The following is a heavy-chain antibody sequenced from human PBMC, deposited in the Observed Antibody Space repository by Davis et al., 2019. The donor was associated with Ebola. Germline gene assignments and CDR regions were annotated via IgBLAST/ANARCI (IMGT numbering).Heavy chain of an antibody. CDR2: ISGSGDIT. J-gene: IGHJ6*02. CDR3: GKGISYPRFGYYSYYYCMDV. Sequence: GESLKISCAASGFTISTYAMTWVRQAPGKGLEWVSVISGSGDITYYADSVKGRFTISRDNSKKTVYLQMNSLRADDTAVYYCGKGISYPRFGYYSYYYCMDVWGQGTTVTVSS. CDR1: GFTISTYA. V-gene: IGHV3-23*01. D-gene: IGHD3-10*02.